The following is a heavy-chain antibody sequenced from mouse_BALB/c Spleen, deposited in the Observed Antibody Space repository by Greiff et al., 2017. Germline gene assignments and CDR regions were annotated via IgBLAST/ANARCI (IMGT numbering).Heavy chain of an antibody. V-gene: IGHV3-6*02. Sequence: EVKLQESGPGLVKPSQSLSLTCSVTGYSITSGYYWNWIRQFPGNKLEWMGYISYDGSNNYNPSLKNRISITRDTSKNQFFLKLNSVTTEDTATYYCAREVITTGYFDVWGAGTTVTVSS. CDR3: AREVITTGYFDV. CDR1: GYSITSGYY. CDR2: ISYDGSN. D-gene: IGHD2-4*01. J-gene: IGHJ1*01.